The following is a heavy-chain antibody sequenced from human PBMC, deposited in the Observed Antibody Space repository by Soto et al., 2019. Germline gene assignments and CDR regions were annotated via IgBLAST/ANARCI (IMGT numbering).Heavy chain of an antibody. D-gene: IGHD3-22*01. CDR3: ARDFDYYYDSSGYYYSGVSAFDI. V-gene: IGHV4-30-4*01. CDR1: GGSISGGDYY. CDR2: IYYSGST. Sequence: SETLSLTCTVSGGSISGGDYYWSWIRQPPGKGLEWIGYIYYSGSTYYNPSLKSRVTISVDTSKNQFSLKLSSVTAADTAVYYCARDFDYYYDSSGYYYSGVSAFDIWGQGTMVTVSS. J-gene: IGHJ3*02.